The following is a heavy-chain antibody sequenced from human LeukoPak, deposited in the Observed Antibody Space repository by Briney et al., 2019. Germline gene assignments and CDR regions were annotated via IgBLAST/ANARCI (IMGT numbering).Heavy chain of an antibody. V-gene: IGHV4-34*01. Sequence: SETLSLTCAVYGGSFSGYYRSWIRQPPGKGLEWIGEINHSGSTNYNPSLKSRVTISVDTSKNQFSLKLSSVTAADTAVYYCARLYAGYWGQGTLVTVSS. CDR1: GGSFSGYY. CDR2: INHSGST. J-gene: IGHJ4*02. CDR3: ARLYAGY. D-gene: IGHD3-16*01.